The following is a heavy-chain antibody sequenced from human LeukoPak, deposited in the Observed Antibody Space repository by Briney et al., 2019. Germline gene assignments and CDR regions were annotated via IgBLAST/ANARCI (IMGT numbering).Heavy chain of an antibody. V-gene: IGHV3-21*01. Sequence: GGSLRLSCAASGFTFSSYSMNWVRQAPGKGLEWVSSISSSSYIYYADSVKGRFTISRDNAKNSLYLQMNSLRAEDTAVYYCARFRRDGLFDYWGQGTLVTVSS. CDR1: GFTFSSYS. J-gene: IGHJ4*02. CDR2: ISSSSYI. CDR3: ARFRRDGLFDY.